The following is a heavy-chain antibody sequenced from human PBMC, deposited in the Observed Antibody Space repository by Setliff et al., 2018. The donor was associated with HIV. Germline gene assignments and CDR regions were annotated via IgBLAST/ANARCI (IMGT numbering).Heavy chain of an antibody. CDR3: ARHRDPPGTSWIFYYYYMDL. V-gene: IGHV4-38-2*01. Sequence: PSETLSLTCAVSGYSISSGFYWGWIRQPPGKGLEWIGNIYYSGSTSYNPSLSSRLTISVDTSKNQVSLRLSSVTAADTGVYYCARHRDPPGTSWIFYYYYMDLWGGGTTVTVSS. CDR2: IYYSGST. J-gene: IGHJ6*03. CDR1: GYSISSGFY. D-gene: IGHD2-2*01.